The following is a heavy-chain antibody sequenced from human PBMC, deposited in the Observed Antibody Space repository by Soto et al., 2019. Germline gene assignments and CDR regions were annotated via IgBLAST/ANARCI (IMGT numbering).Heavy chain of an antibody. CDR1: GFSLSTSGVS. D-gene: IGHD4-4*01. V-gene: IGHV2-5*02. CDR2: IYWDDDK. Sequence: QITLKESGPTLVKPTQTLTLTCTFSGFSLSTSGVSVGWIRQPPGKALEWLALIYWDDDKRYSPSLRSRLTNTNDTSKNQVVLTMTNMDPVDTATYYCAHRPQSKTTFGYWGQGALVTVSS. CDR3: AHRPQSKTTFGY. J-gene: IGHJ4*02.